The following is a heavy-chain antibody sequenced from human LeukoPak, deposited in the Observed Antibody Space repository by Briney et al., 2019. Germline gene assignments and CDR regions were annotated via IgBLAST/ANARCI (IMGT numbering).Heavy chain of an antibody. CDR1: GYSISSGYY. CDR2: IYHSGST. J-gene: IGHJ4*02. Sequence: PSETPSLTXAVSGYSISSGYYWGWIRQPPGKGLEWIGSIYHSGSTYYNPSLKSRVTISVDTSKNQFSLKLSSVTAADTAVYYCAQSESVSRSDYWGQRTLVTVSS. CDR3: AQSESVSRSDY. D-gene: IGHD1-14*01. V-gene: IGHV4-38-2*01.